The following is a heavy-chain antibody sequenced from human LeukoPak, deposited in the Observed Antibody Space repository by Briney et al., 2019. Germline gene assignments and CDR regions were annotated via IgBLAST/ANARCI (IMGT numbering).Heavy chain of an antibody. CDR3: ARDAVDTANAV. CDR1: GFTFTTYW. D-gene: IGHD5-18*01. Sequence: GGSLRLSCAASGFTFTTYWMHWVRQAPGKELVWVSHINSDGSITSYADSVKGRFTISRDNAKNTLYLQMNSLRAEDTAVYYCARDAVDTANAVWGQGPTVPVSS. V-gene: IGHV3-74*01. CDR2: INSDGSIT. J-gene: IGHJ6*02.